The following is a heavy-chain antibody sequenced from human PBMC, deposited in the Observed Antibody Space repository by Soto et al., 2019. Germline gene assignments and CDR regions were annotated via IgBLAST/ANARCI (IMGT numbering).Heavy chain of an antibody. CDR2: ISGDGNDK. D-gene: IGHD1-26*01. CDR3: VQGASTAHQPLDS. CDR1: GFIFRNFG. Sequence: VQLVESGGGVVQPGRSPRLSCAASGFIFRNFGMHWVRRAPGKGLEWVATISGDGNDKYYPDSMKGRFTISRDNFNNTLYLQLNSLRPEDTAVYHCVQGASTAHQPLDSWGQGVLVTVSS. V-gene: IGHV3-30*03. J-gene: IGHJ4*02.